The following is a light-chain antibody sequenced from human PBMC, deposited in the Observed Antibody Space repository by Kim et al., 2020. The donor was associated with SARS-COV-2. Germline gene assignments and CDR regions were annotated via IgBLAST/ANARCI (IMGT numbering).Light chain of an antibody. CDR1: SDINVNTYN. CDR2: FKSASNN. CDR3: AIWYSNTWV. V-gene: IGLV5-39*01. Sequence: QPVLTQPTSLSTSPGASARFTCTLCSDINVNTYNIYWYQQKPGSLPHYLLRFKSASNNQQGSGVPSRFSGSKDASTNAGLLLISGLQSEDEADYYCAIWYSNTWVFGGGTQLTVL. J-gene: IGLJ3*02.